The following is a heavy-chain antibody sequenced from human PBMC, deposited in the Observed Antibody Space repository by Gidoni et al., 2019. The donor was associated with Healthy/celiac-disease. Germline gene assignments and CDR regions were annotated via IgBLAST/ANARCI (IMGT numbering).Heavy chain of an antibody. CDR3: ARDWAGVVPAAMYTPYYGMDV. J-gene: IGHJ6*02. V-gene: IGHV1-2*02. D-gene: IGHD2-2*01. CDR1: GYTFTGYY. CDR2: INPNSGGT. Sequence: QVQLVQSGAEVKKPGASVKVSCKASGYTFTGYYMHWVRQAPGQGLEWMGWINPNSGGTNYAQKFQGRVTMTRDTSISTAYMELSRLRSDDTAVYYCARDWAGVVPAAMYTPYYGMDVWGQGTTVTVSS.